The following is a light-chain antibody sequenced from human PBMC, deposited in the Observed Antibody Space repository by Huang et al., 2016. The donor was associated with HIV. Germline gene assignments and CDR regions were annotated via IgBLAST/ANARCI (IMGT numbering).Light chain of an antibody. CDR3: QQYGISPGT. V-gene: IGKV3-20*01. Sequence: ETVLTQSPGTLSLSPGERATLSCRASQSVSNSYLACYQQKPGQAPRLLIYGASSRANCISDRFSGSGSGTDFILTISRLEPEDFAVYYCQQYGISPGTFGQGTKLEIK. CDR2: GAS. J-gene: IGKJ2*01. CDR1: QSVSNSY.